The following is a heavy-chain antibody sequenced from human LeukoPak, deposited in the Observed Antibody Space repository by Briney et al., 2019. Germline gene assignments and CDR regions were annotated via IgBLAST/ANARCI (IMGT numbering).Heavy chain of an antibody. V-gene: IGHV4-31*03. CDR2: IYYSGST. CDR3: ARAVNWDNWFDP. D-gene: IGHD1-26*01. Sequence: SETLSLTCTVSGGSISSGGYYWSWIRQHPGKGLEWIGYIYYSGSTYYNPSLKSRVTISVDTSKNQFSLKLSSVTAADTAVYYCARAVNWDNWFDPWGQGTLVTVSS. CDR1: GGSISSGGYY. J-gene: IGHJ5*02.